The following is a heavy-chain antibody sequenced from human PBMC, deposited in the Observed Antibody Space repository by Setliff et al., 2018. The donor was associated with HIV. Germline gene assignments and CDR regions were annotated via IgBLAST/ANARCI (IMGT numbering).Heavy chain of an antibody. CDR1: GYTFSDYY. CDR2: INPNSGGT. J-gene: IGHJ4*02. CDR3: ARPVEMANREFDY. D-gene: IGHD1-26*01. Sequence: ASVKVSCKASGYTFSDYYMHWVRQAPGQGLEWMGWINPNSGGTNYAQKFQGRVNMTRDTSISTTYMELSRLRSDDTAVYYCARPVEMANREFDYWGQGTLVTVSS. V-gene: IGHV1-2*02.